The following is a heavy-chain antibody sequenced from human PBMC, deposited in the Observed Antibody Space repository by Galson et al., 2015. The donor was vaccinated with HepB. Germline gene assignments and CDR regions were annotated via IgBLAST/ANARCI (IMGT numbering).Heavy chain of an antibody. Sequence: SLRLSCAASGFTFSDYYMSWIRQAPGKGLEWVSYISSSGSTIYYADSVKGRFTISRDNAKNSLYLQMNSLRAEDTAVYYCARRALGWLPYWYFDLWGRGTLVTVSS. J-gene: IGHJ2*01. D-gene: IGHD3-22*01. CDR1: GFTFSDYY. CDR2: ISSSGSTI. V-gene: IGHV3-11*01. CDR3: ARRALGWLPYWYFDL.